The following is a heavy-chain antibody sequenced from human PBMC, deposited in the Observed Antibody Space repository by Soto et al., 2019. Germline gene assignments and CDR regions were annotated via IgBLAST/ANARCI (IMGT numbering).Heavy chain of an antibody. V-gene: IGHV1-69*04. D-gene: IGHD2-2*01. CDR2: IIPILGIA. Sequence: VKVSCKASGGTFSSYTISWVRQAPGQGLEWMGRIIPILGIANYAQKFQGRVTITADKSTSTAYMELSSLRSEDTAVYYCARDDPNCSSTSCYRDAFDIWGQGTMVTVSS. CDR3: ARDDPNCSSTSCYRDAFDI. CDR1: GGTFSSYT. J-gene: IGHJ3*02.